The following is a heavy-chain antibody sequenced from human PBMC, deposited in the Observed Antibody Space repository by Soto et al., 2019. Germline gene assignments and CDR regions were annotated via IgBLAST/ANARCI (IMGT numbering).Heavy chain of an antibody. Sequence: GSLRLSCVASVFSLANYPINWVRQTPGKGLEWISYTSPRGDTFYYAESVEGRFTISRDNARNSLSLQMNSLRDEDTALYYCAKGPHTNVGWPYYFESWGQGVPVTVSS. CDR3: AKGPHTNVGWPYYFES. J-gene: IGHJ4*02. V-gene: IGHV3-48*02. D-gene: IGHD6-19*01. CDR1: VFSLANYP. CDR2: TSPRGDTF.